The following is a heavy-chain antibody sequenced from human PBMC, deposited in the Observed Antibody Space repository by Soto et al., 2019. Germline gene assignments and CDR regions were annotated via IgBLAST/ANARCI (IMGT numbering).Heavy chain of an antibody. Sequence: QVQLVQSGAEVKKPGSSVQASCKASGGTFSSYAISWVRQAPGQGLEWMGGIIPIFGTANYAQKFQGRVTITADESTSTAYMELSSLRSEVTAVYHCARGVPGDFQGDWFDPWGQETLVTVSS. CDR2: IIPIFGTA. CDR1: GGTFSSYA. V-gene: IGHV1-69*01. CDR3: ARGVPGDFQGDWFDP. J-gene: IGHJ5*02. D-gene: IGHD2-21*02.